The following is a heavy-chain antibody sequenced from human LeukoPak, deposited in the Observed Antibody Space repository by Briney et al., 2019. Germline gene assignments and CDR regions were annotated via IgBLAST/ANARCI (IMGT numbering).Heavy chain of an antibody. J-gene: IGHJ4*02. D-gene: IGHD3-9*01. CDR3: ARGARQDLRYFDWLGPDY. CDR1: GYTFTSYD. CDR2: MNPNSGNT. Sequence: GASVKVSCKASGYTFTSYDINWVRQATGQGLEWMGWMNPNSGNTGYAQKFQGRVTMTRNTSISTAYMELSSLRSEDTAVCYCARGARQDLRYFDWLGPDYWGQGTLVTVSS. V-gene: IGHV1-8*01.